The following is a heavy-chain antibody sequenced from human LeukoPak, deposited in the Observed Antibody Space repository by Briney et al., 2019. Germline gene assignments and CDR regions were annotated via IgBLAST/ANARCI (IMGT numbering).Heavy chain of an antibody. J-gene: IGHJ4*02. Sequence: ASVKVSCKASGYTFTGYYMHWVRQAPGQGHEWMGWINPNSGGTNYAQKFQGRVTTTRDTSISTAYMELSRLRSDDTAVYYCARLGAVAGTGPLGYWGQGTLVTVSS. CDR3: ARLGAVAGTGPLGY. V-gene: IGHV1-2*02. CDR1: GYTFTGYY. CDR2: INPNSGGT. D-gene: IGHD6-19*01.